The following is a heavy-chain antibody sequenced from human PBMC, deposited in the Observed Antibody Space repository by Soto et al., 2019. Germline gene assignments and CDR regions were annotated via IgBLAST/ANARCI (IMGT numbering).Heavy chain of an antibody. CDR1: GFTFSSYD. CDR2: IGTAGDT. V-gene: IGHV3-13*01. Sequence: SLRLSCAASGFTFSSYDMHWVRQATGKGLEWVSTIGTAGDTYYPGSVKGRFTISRENAKNSLYLQMNSLRAEDTAVYYCARSKVTTSGGYYYYGMDVWGQGTTVTVSS. D-gene: IGHD4-4*01. CDR3: ARSKVTTSGGYYYYGMDV. J-gene: IGHJ6*02.